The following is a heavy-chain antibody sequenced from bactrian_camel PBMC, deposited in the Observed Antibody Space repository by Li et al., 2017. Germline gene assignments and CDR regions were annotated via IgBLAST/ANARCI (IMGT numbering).Heavy chain of an antibody. Sequence: QLVESGGGSVQAGGSLRLSCAASGYTFSSGCMVWFRQGAGLKREGVAAIAADGSISYAEYVKGRFTVSKDNSKNTLYLQMDNLGPEDTAMYYCTADPPPRLGDYCFAPVMRYASVQYWGKGTQVTVS. D-gene: IGHD3*01. CDR2: IAADGSI. V-gene: IGHV3S53*01. CDR1: GYTFSSGC. J-gene: IGHJ7*01.